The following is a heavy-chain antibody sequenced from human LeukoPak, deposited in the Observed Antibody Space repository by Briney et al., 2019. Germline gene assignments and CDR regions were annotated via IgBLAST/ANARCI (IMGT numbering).Heavy chain of an antibody. CDR1: GYTFTSYA. CDR3: ARRGAKTYYYDSSGYYDY. Sequence: ASVKVSCKASGYTFTSYAMNWVRQAPGQGLEWMGWISAYNGNTNYAQKLQGRVTMTTDTSTSTAYMELRSLRSDDTAVYYCARRGAKTYYYDSSGYYDYWGQGTLVTVSS. V-gene: IGHV1-18*01. J-gene: IGHJ4*02. D-gene: IGHD3-22*01. CDR2: ISAYNGNT.